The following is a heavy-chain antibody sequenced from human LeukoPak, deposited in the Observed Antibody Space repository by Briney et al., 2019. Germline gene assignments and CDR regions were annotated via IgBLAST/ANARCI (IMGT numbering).Heavy chain of an antibody. V-gene: IGHV3-30*14. Sequence: PGGSLRLSCAASGFTFSDYAMHWVRQAPGKGLEWVALISSDGINKYYADSVKGRFTISRDNSKNTLYLQMNSLRADDTAVYYCARGVYYGSGSYIGDPWGQGTLVTVSS. CDR3: ARGVYYGSGSYIGDP. J-gene: IGHJ5*02. D-gene: IGHD3-10*01. CDR1: GFTFSDYA. CDR2: ISSDGINK.